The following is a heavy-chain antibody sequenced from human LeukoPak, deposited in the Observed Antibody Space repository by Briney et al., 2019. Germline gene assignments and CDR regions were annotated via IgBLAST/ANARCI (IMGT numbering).Heavy chain of an antibody. CDR1: GYTFTSYW. J-gene: IGHJ4*02. CDR3: ARLNDGHSDY. V-gene: IGHV5-51*01. D-gene: IGHD1-1*01. CDR2: FYPGDSDT. Sequence: GESLKISCKGSGYTFTSYWIGWARQMPGKGLEWMGIFYPGDSDTRYSPSFQGQITISADKSISTAYLQWGSLKASDTAMYYCARLNDGHSDYWGQGTLVTVSS.